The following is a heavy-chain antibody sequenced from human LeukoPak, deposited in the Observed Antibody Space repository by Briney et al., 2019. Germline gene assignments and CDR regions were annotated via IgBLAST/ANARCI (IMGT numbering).Heavy chain of an antibody. D-gene: IGHD3-10*01. Sequence: GGSLRLSCAASGFTFSSYWMHWVRQAPGKGLVWVSRINSDGGRTSYADSVKGRFTISRDNAKNTLYLQMNSLRAEDTAVYYCARDLITSGTYHTRFDYWGQGTLVTVSS. CDR3: ARDLITSGTYHTRFDY. CDR1: GFTFSSYW. V-gene: IGHV3-74*01. J-gene: IGHJ4*02. CDR2: INSDGGRT.